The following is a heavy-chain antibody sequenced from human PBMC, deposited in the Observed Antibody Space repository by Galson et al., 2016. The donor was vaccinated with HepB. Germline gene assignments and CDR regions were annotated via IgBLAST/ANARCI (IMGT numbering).Heavy chain of an antibody. V-gene: IGHV3-23*01. CDR1: GLTVSSNY. Sequence: SLRLSCAASGLTVSSNYMSWVRQAPGKGLEWVSAISGSGGGTFYADSVKGRFTISRDNSKNTLFLQMHSLRDEDTGLYFCARDTGVVPCFDPWGQGTLVTVSS. CDR2: ISGSGGGT. J-gene: IGHJ5*02. CDR3: ARDTGVVPCFDP. D-gene: IGHD2-15*01.